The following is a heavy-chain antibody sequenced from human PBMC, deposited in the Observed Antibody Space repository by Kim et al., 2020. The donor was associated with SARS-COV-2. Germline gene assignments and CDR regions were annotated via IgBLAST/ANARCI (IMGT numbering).Heavy chain of an antibody. CDR1: GFTFSSYS. Sequence: GGSLRLSCAASGFTFSSYSMNWVRQAPGKGLEWVSYISSSSSTIYYADSVKGRFTISRDNAKNSLYLQMNSLRDEDTAVYYCARSQRGPHSSGFDYWGQGTLVTVSS. CDR2: ISSSSSTI. J-gene: IGHJ4*02. V-gene: IGHV3-48*02. D-gene: IGHD3-22*01. CDR3: ARSQRGPHSSGFDY.